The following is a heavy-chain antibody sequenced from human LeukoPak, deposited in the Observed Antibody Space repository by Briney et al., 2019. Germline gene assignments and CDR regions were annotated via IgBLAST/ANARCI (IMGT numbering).Heavy chain of an antibody. J-gene: IGHJ6*03. D-gene: IGHD2/OR15-2a*01. CDR2: INPNSGGT. CDR3: ARDFSENYYYYYMDV. Sequence: ASVKVSCKASGYTFTSYGISWVRQAPGQGLEWMGWINPNSGGTNYAQKFQGRVTMTRDTSISTAYMELSRLRSDDTAVYYCARDFSENYYYYYMDVWGKGTTVTVSS. V-gene: IGHV1-2*02. CDR1: GYTFTSYG.